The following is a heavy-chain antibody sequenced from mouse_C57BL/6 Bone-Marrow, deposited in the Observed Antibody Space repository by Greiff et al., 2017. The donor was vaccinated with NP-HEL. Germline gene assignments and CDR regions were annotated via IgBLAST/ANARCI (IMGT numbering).Heavy chain of an antibody. V-gene: IGHV14-3*01. J-gene: IGHJ2*01. CDR3: SNSNLGY. CDR2: IDPANGNT. Sequence: EVKLQESVAELVRPGASVKLSCTASGFNIKNTYMHWVKQRPEQGLEWIGRIDPANGNTKYAPKFQGKATITADPSSNTAYLQLSILASEDATIYSCSNSNLGYWGQGTTLTVSS. CDR1: GFNIKNTY.